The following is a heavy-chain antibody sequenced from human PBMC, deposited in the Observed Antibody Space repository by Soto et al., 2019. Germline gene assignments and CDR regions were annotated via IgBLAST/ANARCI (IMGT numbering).Heavy chain of an antibody. J-gene: IGHJ4*02. CDR2: IYPGDHET. D-gene: IGHD6-13*01. CDR1: GYRFTSYW. CDR3: ARSPRSSPYFDY. Sequence: GESLKISCQCSGYRFTSYWIAWVRPLPGKGLEWMGIIYPGDHETRYSPSFHGKVTISADKSINTAYLQWSSLEASDSAFYYCARSPRSSPYFDYWGQGALVTVSS. V-gene: IGHV5-51*01.